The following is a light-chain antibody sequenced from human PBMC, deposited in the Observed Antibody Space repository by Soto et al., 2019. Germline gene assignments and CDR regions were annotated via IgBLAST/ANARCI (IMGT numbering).Light chain of an antibody. Sequence: EVVLTQSPGTLSLSPGDRATLSCRASQSVSSSYLAWYQQKSGQAPRLLIYGASNRATGIPDRFSGSGSGTDFNLTISRLEPEDFAVYYCKQYGRSSWTFGQGTKVDIK. CDR2: GAS. V-gene: IGKV3-20*01. J-gene: IGKJ1*01. CDR1: QSVSSSY. CDR3: KQYGRSSWT.